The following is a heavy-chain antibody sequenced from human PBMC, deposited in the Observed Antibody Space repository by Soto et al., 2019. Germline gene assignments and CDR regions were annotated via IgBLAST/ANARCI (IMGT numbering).Heavy chain of an antibody. CDR2: ISDSGGST. CDR3: AKDGGWSLAVAVLFEY. D-gene: IGHD6-13*01. J-gene: IGHJ4*01. V-gene: IGHV3-23*01. CDR1: GSTFSSDD. Sequence: GGSVRLTCVVSGSTFSSDDMSWVRQAPGGGLEWVSGISDSGGSTYYADSVKGRFTISRDNAKNTLYLQMKSLRVEDTALYYCAKDGGWSLAVAVLFEYWGPGTQVTVSS.